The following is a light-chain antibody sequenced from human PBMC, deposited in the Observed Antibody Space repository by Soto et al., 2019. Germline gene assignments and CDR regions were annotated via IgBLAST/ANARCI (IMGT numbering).Light chain of an antibody. J-gene: IGKJ1*01. V-gene: IGKV1-5*03. CDR3: QQYNSYSQT. CDR2: KAS. CDR1: QSISTW. Sequence: DIQMTQSPSTLSASVGDRVTITCRACQSISTWLAWYQQEPGKAPKLLTPKASSLQSGVPSRFSSSGAGTDFTLTISSLHPDDVATYYCQQYNSYSQTFGQGTRVEIK.